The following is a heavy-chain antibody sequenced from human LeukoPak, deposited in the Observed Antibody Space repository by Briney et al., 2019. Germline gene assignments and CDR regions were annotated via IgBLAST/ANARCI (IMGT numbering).Heavy chain of an antibody. V-gene: IGHV4-39*02. D-gene: IGHD6-13*01. CDR2: IYYSGST. J-gene: IGHJ4*02. CDR1: GGSISSSSYY. Sequence: SETLSLTCTVSGGSISSSSYYWGWIRQPPGKGLEWIGSIYYSGSTYYNPSLKSRVTISVDTSKNLFSLKLSSVTAADTAVYYCARDNSGYSSSWYLFDYWGQGTLVTVSS. CDR3: ARDNSGYSSSWYLFDY.